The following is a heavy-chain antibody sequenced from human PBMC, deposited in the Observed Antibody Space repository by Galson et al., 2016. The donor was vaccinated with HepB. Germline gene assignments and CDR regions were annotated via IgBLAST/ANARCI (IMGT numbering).Heavy chain of an antibody. CDR2: IKQDGSEE. D-gene: IGHD5-18*01. CDR3: AALDTATFRTAY. CDR1: GFAFSRNW. V-gene: IGHV3-7*03. Sequence: LRLSCAAAGFAFSRNWMSWVRQAPGKGLEWVACIKQDGSEERYVASVRGRFTISTDSAKRSLYLQMNSLKVEDTATYYCAALDTATFRTAYWGQGILVTVSS. J-gene: IGHJ4*02.